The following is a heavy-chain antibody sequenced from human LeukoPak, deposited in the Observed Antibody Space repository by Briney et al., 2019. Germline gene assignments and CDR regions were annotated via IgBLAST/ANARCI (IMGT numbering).Heavy chain of an antibody. CDR2: IYYSGST. CDR3: ARGRVAAAGTLLD. D-gene: IGHD6-13*01. J-gene: IGHJ4*02. V-gene: IGHV4-31*03. Sequence: SQTLSLTCTVSGGSISSGGYYWSWIRQHPGKGLEWIGYIYYSGSTYYNPSLKSRVTISVDTSKDQFSLKLSSVTAADTAMYYCARGRVAAAGTLLDWGQGTLVTVSS. CDR1: GGSISSGGYY.